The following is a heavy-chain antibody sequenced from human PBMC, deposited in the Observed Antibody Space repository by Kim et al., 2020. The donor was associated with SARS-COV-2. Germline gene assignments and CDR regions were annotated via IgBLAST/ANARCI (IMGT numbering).Heavy chain of an antibody. D-gene: IGHD4-17*01. V-gene: IGHV3-23*01. CDR3: AKDVRRDHGSYAGLDSFDI. J-gene: IGHJ3*02. Sequence: KGRFTTSRDNSKNTLYLQMNSLRAEDTAVYYCAKDVRRDHGSYAGLDSFDIWGQGTMVTVSS.